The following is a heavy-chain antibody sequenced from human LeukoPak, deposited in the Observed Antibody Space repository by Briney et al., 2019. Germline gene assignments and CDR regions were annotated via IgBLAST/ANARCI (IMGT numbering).Heavy chain of an antibody. CDR2: FSRSGPDT. V-gene: IGHV3-23*01. J-gene: IGHJ4*02. Sequence: GGSLRLSCAASGFTLGSSAMSWVRQAPGKGPEWVSTFSRSGPDTYYADSVKGRFTIFRDNSKNTLYLQMNSLRAEDTAVYYCAKGSLGSWYYFDYWGQGTLVTVSS. D-gene: IGHD6-13*01. CDR1: GFTLGSSA. CDR3: AKGSLGSWYYFDY.